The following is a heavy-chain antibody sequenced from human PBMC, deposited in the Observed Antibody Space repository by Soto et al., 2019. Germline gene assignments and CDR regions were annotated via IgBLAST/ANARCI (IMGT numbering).Heavy chain of an antibody. CDR2: ISGSGGIT. J-gene: IGHJ4*02. D-gene: IGHD1-1*01. CDR3: AKSLSASPNYFFDS. Sequence: PGGSLRLSCAASGFPFSSYAMSWVRQAPGKGLEWVSGISGSGGITYYADSVKGRFTISRDNSKNTLYLQMNSLRADDTVVYFCAKSLSASPNYFFDSWGQGTLVTVSS. V-gene: IGHV3-23*01. CDR1: GFPFSSYA.